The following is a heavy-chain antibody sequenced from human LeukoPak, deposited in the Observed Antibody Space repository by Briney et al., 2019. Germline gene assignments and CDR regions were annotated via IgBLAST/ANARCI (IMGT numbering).Heavy chain of an antibody. CDR2: INPSGGST. CDR1: GYTFTSYY. J-gene: IGHJ4*02. V-gene: IGHV1-46*01. D-gene: IGHD6-13*01. Sequence: ASVKVSCKASGYTFTSYYMHWVRQAPGQGLERMGIINPSGGSTSYAQKFQGRVTMTRDTSISTAYMELSRLRSDDTAVYYCAREWQQLPCYWGQGTLVTVSS. CDR3: AREWQQLPCY.